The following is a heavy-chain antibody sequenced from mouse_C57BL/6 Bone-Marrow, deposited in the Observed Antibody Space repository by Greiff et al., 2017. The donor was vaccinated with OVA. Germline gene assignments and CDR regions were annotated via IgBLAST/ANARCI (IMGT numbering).Heavy chain of an antibody. D-gene: IGHD1-1*01. V-gene: IGHV1-9*01. J-gene: IGHJ1*03. CDR3: ARSIGITTVVARYFDV. CDR1: GYTFTGYW. CDR2: ILPGSGST. Sequence: QVQLKASGAELMKPGASVKLSCKATGYTFTGYWIEWVKQRPGHGLEWIGEILPGSGSTNYNEKFKGKATFTADTSSNTAYMQLSSLTTEDSAIYYCARSIGITTVVARYFDVWGTGTTVTVSS.